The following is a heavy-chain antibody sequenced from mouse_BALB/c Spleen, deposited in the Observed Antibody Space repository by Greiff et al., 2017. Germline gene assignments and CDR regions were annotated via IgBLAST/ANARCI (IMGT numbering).Heavy chain of an antibody. D-gene: IGHD2-14*01. J-gene: IGHJ4*01. Sequence: VQLKQSGAELEKPGASVKMSCKASVSPFTSYCMPWVKQRPGPGLEWIGYINPSTGYTEYNQKFKDKATLTADKSSSTAYMQLSSLTSEDSAVYYCAYYYRYDGSAMDYWGQGTSVTVSS. CDR1: VSPFTSYC. V-gene: IGHV1-7*01. CDR3: AYYYRYDGSAMDY. CDR2: INPSTGYT.